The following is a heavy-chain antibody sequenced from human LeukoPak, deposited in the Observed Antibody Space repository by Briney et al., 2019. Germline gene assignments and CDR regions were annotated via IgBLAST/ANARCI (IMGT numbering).Heavy chain of an antibody. J-gene: IGHJ4*02. Sequence: PGGSLRLSCAASGFNFINHAMSWVRQAPGKGLDWVSAISGDAATTYYADSVKGRFTISRDNTKNTLYLQMNSLRAEDTAVYYCANQYPGWGQGNLVTVSS. V-gene: IGHV3-23*01. CDR3: ANQYPG. CDR1: GFNFINHA. D-gene: IGHD4-11*01. CDR2: ISGDAATT.